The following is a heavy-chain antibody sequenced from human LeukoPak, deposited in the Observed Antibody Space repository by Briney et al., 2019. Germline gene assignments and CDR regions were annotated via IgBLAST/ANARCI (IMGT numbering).Heavy chain of an antibody. D-gene: IGHD3-3*01. CDR1: GYTFTSYD. CDR3: ARSRYDDFWSGYSGYGMDV. Sequence: ASVKVSCKASGYTFTSYDINWVRQATGQGLEWMGWMNPNSGNTGYAQKFQGRVTMTRNTSISTVYMELSSLRSEGTAVYYCARSRYDDFWSGYSGYGMDVWGQGTTVTVSS. CDR2: MNPNSGNT. V-gene: IGHV1-8*01. J-gene: IGHJ6*02.